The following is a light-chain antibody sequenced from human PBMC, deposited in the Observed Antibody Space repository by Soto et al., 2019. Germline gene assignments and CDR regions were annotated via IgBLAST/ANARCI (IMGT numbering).Light chain of an antibody. V-gene: IGKV3-20*01. CDR1: QSLSSSL. CDR2: PAS. Sequence: EIVLTQSPDTLSLSAGERATRSCSASQSLSSSLLAWYQQKPGQAPRLLIYPASSRATGIPDRFRGSGSGTDFTLTISRLEPEDFAVYYCQQYINSPWTFGQGTKVDIK. CDR3: QQYINSPWT. J-gene: IGKJ1*01.